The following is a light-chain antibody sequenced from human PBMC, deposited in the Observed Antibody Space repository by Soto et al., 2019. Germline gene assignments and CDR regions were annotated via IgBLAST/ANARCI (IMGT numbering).Light chain of an antibody. Sequence: DIQMTQSPSSLSASVGDRVTITCRESQGISNYLAWYQQKPGKVPKLLIYAASTLHSGVPSRFSGSGSGTDFTLTISTLQPEDVATYYCQKYNSVPLTFGGGTKVEIK. V-gene: IGKV1-27*01. CDR3: QKYNSVPLT. CDR2: AAS. CDR1: QGISNY. J-gene: IGKJ4*01.